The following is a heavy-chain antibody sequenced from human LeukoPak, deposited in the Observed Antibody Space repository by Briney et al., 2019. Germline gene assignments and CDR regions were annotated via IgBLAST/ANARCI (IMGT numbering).Heavy chain of an antibody. J-gene: IGHJ4*02. V-gene: IGHV3-48*01. CDR1: GFTFSSYS. CDR3: ARNPLDYYDSSGPGY. D-gene: IGHD3-22*01. Sequence: PGGSLRLSCAASGFTFSSYSMNWVRQAPGKGLEWVSYISSSSSTIYYADSVKGRFTISRDNAKNSLYLQMNSLRAEDTAVYYCARNPLDYYDSSGPGYWGQGTLVTVSS. CDR2: ISSSSSTI.